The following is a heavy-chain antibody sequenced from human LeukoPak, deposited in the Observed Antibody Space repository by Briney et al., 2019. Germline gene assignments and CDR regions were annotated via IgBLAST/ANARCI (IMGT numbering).Heavy chain of an antibody. CDR1: GFTFSSYA. V-gene: IGHV3-23*01. CDR2: ISGSGGST. Sequence: GGPLRLSCAAAGFTFSSYAMSWVRQAPGKGLEWFSAISGSGGSTYYADSVKGRFTISRDNSKNTLYLQMNNLRAEDTAVYYGAKDQYYDFWSGFYYWGQGTLVTVSS. CDR3: AKDQYYDFWSGFYY. J-gene: IGHJ4*02. D-gene: IGHD3-3*01.